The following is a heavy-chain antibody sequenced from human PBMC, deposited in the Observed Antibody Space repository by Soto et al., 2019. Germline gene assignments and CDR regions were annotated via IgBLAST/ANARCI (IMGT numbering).Heavy chain of an antibody. CDR1: GFTFSTYW. J-gene: IGHJ3*02. Sequence: EVQLVESGGGLVQPGGSLRLSCAASGFTFSTYWMHWVRQAPEKGLSWVSHINGDGSYTDFADSVKGRFTISRDNAKNTVYLQMQSLRVEDTAVYFCVRTWHGFDIGGPGTMVTVSS. V-gene: IGHV3-74*01. CDR2: INGDGSYT. CDR3: VRTWHGFDI.